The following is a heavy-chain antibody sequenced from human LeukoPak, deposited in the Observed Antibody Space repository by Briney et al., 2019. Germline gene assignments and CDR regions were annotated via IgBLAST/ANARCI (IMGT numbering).Heavy chain of an antibody. CDR1: GGSFSGYY. CDR3: ARVQFYGYDY. CDR2: INHSGST. Sequence: SETLSLTCAVYGGSFSGYYWSWIRQPPGKGLEWIGEINHSGSTNYNPSLKSRVTISVDTSKNQFSLKLSSVTAADTAVYYCARVQFYGYDYWGQGTLVTVSS. V-gene: IGHV4-34*01. J-gene: IGHJ4*02. D-gene: IGHD2/OR15-2a*01.